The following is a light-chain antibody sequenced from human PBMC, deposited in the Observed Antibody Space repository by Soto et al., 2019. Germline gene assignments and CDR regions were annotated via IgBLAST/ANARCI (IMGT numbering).Light chain of an antibody. CDR1: QSVSSY. CDR3: QQRSNWPPT. CDR2: DAS. J-gene: IGKJ2*01. Sequence: EIVLTQSPATLSLSPGERATLSCRASQSVSSYLAWYQQKPGQAPRLLIYDASNRATGIPARFSGSASGTDFTLTISSLEHEDSAVYYCQQRSNWPPTFGQGTKLEIK. V-gene: IGKV3-11*01.